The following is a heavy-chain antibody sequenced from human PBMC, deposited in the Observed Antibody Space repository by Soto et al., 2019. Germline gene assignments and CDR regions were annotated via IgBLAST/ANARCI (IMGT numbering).Heavy chain of an antibody. CDR1: GGTFSSYA. CDR2: IIPIFGTA. Sequence: QVQLVQSGAEVKKPGSSVKVSCKASGGTFSSYAISWVRQAPGQGLEWMGGIIPIFGTANYEQKFQGRVTITADESTSTAYMELSSLRSEDTAVYYCQTFTRSCSSTSCYTGWGQRTLVTVSS. V-gene: IGHV1-69*01. J-gene: IGHJ4*02. D-gene: IGHD2-2*02. CDR3: QTFTRSCSSTSCYTG.